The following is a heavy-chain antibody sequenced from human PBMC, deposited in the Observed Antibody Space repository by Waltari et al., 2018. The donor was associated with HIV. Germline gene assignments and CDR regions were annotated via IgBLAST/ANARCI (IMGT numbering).Heavy chain of an antibody. CDR1: GASFHDYH. CDR3: TRGLQVTSYGWGKGLWEEMLSKCFFDL. Sequence: QVQLQQWGTGLLKPSQALSLTCAVYGASFHDYHWTWIRQSPGTALEWLGEVGPGGVVNVIPCLRRSRTLSTDASKNQFSFTLTSVIAAGTAIYFCTRGLQVTSYGWGKGLWEEMLSKCFFDLWGLGTRVVVSS. CDR2: VGPGGVV. V-gene: IGHV4-34*01. D-gene: IGHD2-21*02. J-gene: IGHJ4*02.